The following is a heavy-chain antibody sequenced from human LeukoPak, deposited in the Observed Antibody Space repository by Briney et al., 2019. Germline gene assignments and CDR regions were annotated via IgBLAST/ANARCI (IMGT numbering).Heavy chain of an antibody. Sequence: GASVKVSCKASGGTFSSYTISWVRQAPGQGLEWMGRIIPILGIANHAQKFQGRVTITADKSTSTAYMELSSLRSEDTAVYYCARVGVGGSSSWYYYYYGMDVWGQGTTVTVSS. CDR3: ARVGVGGSSSWYYYYYGMDV. D-gene: IGHD6-13*01. V-gene: IGHV1-69*02. CDR1: GGTFSSYT. CDR2: IIPILGIA. J-gene: IGHJ6*02.